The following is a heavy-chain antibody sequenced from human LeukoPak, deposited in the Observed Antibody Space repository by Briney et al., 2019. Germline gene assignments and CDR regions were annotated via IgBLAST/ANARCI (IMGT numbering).Heavy chain of an antibody. CDR2: IYYSGST. D-gene: IGHD3-22*01. Sequence: SETLSLTCTVSGGSISSYYWSWIRQPPGKGLEWIGYIYYSGSTNYNPSLKSRVTISVDTSKNQFSLKLSSVTAADTAVYYCASAYYYDSSGPDRYFDLWGRGTLVTVPS. V-gene: IGHV4-59*01. CDR3: ASAYYYDSSGPDRYFDL. CDR1: GGSISSYY. J-gene: IGHJ2*01.